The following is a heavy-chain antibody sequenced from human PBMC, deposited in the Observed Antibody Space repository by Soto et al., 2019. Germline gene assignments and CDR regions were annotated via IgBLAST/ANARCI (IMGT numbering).Heavy chain of an antibody. Sequence: SVKVSCKDSGGTFSSYAISWVRQAPGQGLEWMGGINPIFGTANYAQKFQGRVTITADEFTSTAYMELSSLRSEDTAVYYCARAHPQLSGYDYIPDYWGQGTLVTVSS. CDR3: ARAHPQLSGYDYIPDY. V-gene: IGHV1-69*13. J-gene: IGHJ4*02. CDR2: INPIFGTA. CDR1: GGTFSSYA. D-gene: IGHD5-12*01.